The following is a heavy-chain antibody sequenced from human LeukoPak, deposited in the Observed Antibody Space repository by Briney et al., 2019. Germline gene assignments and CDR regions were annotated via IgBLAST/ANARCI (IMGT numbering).Heavy chain of an antibody. CDR1: GYTFTGYY. V-gene: IGHV1-2*02. CDR3: ARDSVSSQYYYDSSGYCVY. D-gene: IGHD3-22*01. J-gene: IGHJ4*02. Sequence: ASVKVSRKASGYTFTGYYMHWVRQAPGQGLEWMGWINPNSGGTNYAQKFQGRVTMTRDTSISTAYMELSRLRSDDTAVYYCARDSVSSQYYYDSSGYCVYWGQGTLVTVSS. CDR2: INPNSGGT.